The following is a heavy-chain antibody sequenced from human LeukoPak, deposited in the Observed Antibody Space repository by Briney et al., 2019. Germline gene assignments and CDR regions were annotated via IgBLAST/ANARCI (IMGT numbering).Heavy chain of an antibody. V-gene: IGHV3-30-3*02. Sequence: PGRSLRLSCAASGFTFSSYGMHWVRQAPGKGLEWVAVISYDGSNKYYADSVKGRFTISRDNSKNTLYLQMNSLRAEDTAVYYCAKSYIAAAGHSMDYWGQGTLVTVSS. CDR3: AKSYIAAAGHSMDY. CDR2: ISYDGSNK. D-gene: IGHD6-13*01. CDR1: GFTFSSYG. J-gene: IGHJ4*02.